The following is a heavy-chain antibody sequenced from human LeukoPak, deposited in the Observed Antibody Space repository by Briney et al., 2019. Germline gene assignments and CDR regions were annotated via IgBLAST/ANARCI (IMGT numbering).Heavy chain of an antibody. CDR3: ARIGIRNYYYDSSGYYLGNWFDP. Sequence: SVKVSCKASGGTFSSYAISWVRQAPGQGLEWMGGIIPIFGTANYAQKFQGRVTITADKSTSTAYMELSSLRSEDTAVYYCARIGIRNYYYDSSGYYLGNWFDPWGQGTLVTVSS. CDR1: GGTFSSYA. CDR2: IIPIFGTA. D-gene: IGHD3-22*01. J-gene: IGHJ5*02. V-gene: IGHV1-69*06.